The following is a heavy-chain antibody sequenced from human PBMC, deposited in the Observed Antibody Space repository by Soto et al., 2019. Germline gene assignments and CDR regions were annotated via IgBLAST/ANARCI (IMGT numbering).Heavy chain of an antibody. V-gene: IGHV2-5*02. CDR1: GLSLSTSGVG. CDR3: AHRRLYCGSSGCHKNNNYFDT. D-gene: IGHD2-21*01. Sequence: ESGPTLVNPTQTLTLTCTVSGLSLSTSGVGVGWFRQPPGKALEWLALIYWDDEKRYSPSLKNSLTVTKDTSKNQVVLTMTSMDPVDTATYYRAHRRLYCGSSGCHKNNNYFDTWGQGTLVTVSS. J-gene: IGHJ5*02. CDR2: IYWDDEK.